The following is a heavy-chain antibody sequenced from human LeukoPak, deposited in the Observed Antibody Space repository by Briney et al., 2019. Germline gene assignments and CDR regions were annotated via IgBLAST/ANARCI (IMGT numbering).Heavy chain of an antibody. D-gene: IGHD2-2*01. CDR2: IYYSGST. Sequence: SETLSLTCTVSGGSISSYYWSWIRQPPGKGLEWIGYIYYSGSTNYNPSLKSRVTISVDTSKNQFSLKLSSVTAADTAVYYCARVELGYCSSTSCPGGDWFDPWGQGTLVTVSS. V-gene: IGHV4-59*01. J-gene: IGHJ5*02. CDR1: GGSISSYY. CDR3: ARVELGYCSSTSCPGGDWFDP.